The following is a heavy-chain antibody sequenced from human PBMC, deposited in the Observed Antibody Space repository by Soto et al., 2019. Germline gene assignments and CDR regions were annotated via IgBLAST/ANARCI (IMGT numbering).Heavy chain of an antibody. J-gene: IGHJ4*02. D-gene: IGHD5-12*01. CDR3: ARDLFVATTRSGY. CDR1: GLTFSSYW. CDR2: IKQDGSEK. V-gene: IGHV3-7*01. Sequence: PGGSLRLSCAASGLTFSSYWMSWVRQAPGKGLEWVANIKQDGSEKYYVDSVKGRFTISRGNAKNSLYLQMNSLRAEDTAVYYCARDLFVATTRSGYWGQGTLVTVSS.